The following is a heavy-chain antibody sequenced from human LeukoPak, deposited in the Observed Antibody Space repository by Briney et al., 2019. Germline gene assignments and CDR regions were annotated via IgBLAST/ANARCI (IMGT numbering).Heavy chain of an antibody. J-gene: IGHJ6*02. Sequence: GASVKVSCKASGYTFTTYGISWVRQAPGQGLEWMGWISAHKGNTNYAQKLQGRVTMTTETSTSTAYMELRSLRSDDTAVYYCARQHSSGYYSPHYYYGMDVWGQGTTVTVSS. CDR3: ARQHSSGYYSPHYYYGMDV. CDR1: GYTFTTYG. D-gene: IGHD3-22*01. CDR2: ISAHKGNT. V-gene: IGHV1-18*01.